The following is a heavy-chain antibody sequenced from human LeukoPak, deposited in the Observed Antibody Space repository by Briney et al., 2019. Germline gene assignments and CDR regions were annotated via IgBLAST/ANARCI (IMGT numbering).Heavy chain of an antibody. V-gene: IGHV4-39*01. CDR3: ARQTGSGLFILP. Sequence: PSETLSLTCTVSGVSISSSNSYWGWIRQPPGKGLEWIGSIYYSRKTYHKASLKSQVSISKDTSQNQFSLRLTSVTAADTAVYYCARQTGSGLFILPGGQGTLVTVSS. D-gene: IGHD3/OR15-3a*01. J-gene: IGHJ4*02. CDR1: GVSISSSNSY. CDR2: IYYSRKT.